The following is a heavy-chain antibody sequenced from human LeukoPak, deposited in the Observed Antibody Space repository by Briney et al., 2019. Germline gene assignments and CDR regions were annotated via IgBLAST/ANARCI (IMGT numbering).Heavy chain of an antibody. Sequence: ASVKVSCKASGYTFTSYDINWVRQATGQGLEWMGWMNPNSGNTGYAQKFQGRVTITRNTSISTAYMELSSLRSEDTAVYYCARASDYYDSSGYAFDIWGQGTMVTVSS. CDR1: GYTFTSYD. CDR2: MNPNSGNT. V-gene: IGHV1-8*03. D-gene: IGHD3-22*01. J-gene: IGHJ3*02. CDR3: ARASDYYDSSGYAFDI.